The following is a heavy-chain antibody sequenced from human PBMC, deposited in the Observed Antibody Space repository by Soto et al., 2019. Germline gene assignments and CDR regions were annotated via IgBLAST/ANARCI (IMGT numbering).Heavy chain of an antibody. D-gene: IGHD2-15*01. Sequence: EMQLVESGGGLVQPGGSLRLSCAASGFTFSKHWMAWVRQAPGERLEWVAKRNEDGSEKYHADSVRGRFTISRDNARNSLYLHMDSLRAEDTAVYHCVRDVAWSCDHWGQGTLVTVSS. J-gene: IGHJ4*02. CDR2: RNEDGSEK. V-gene: IGHV3-7*01. CDR3: VRDVAWSCDH. CDR1: GFTFSKHW.